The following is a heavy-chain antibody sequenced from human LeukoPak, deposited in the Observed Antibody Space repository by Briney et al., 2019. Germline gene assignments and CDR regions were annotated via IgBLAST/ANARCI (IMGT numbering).Heavy chain of an antibody. J-gene: IGHJ4*02. D-gene: IGHD3-10*01. V-gene: IGHV4-31*03. Sequence: SETLSLTCTVSGGSISSGNYYCSWIRQHPGKGLEWIVYIRYSGSTLYNPSLKRRLSISVDTSKNQFSLMLSSVTAADTAMYYCARSGTGGGYWGQGTLVTVSS. CDR2: IRYSGST. CDR3: ARSGTGGGY. CDR1: GGSISSGNYY.